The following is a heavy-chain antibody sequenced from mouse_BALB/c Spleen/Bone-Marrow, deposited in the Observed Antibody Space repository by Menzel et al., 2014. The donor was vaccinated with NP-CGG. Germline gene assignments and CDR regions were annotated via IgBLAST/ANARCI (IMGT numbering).Heavy chain of an antibody. CDR1: GYAFTNYL. D-gene: IGHD2-2*01. V-gene: IGHV1-54*03. J-gene: IGHJ2*01. Sequence: QVQLQQSGAELVRPGTSVKVSCKASGYAFTNYLIEWVKQRPGQGLEWIGVINPGSGDTNYNEKFKGKATLTADNSSNTAYMHLSSLTSDDSAVYFCARGGHGSYWGQGTTLTVSS. CDR3: ARGGHGSY. CDR2: INPGSGDT.